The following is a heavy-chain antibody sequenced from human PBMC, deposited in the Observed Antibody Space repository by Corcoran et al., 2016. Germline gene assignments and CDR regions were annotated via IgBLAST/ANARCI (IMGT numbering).Heavy chain of an antibody. V-gene: IGHV3-53*01. D-gene: IGHD4-17*01. J-gene: IGHJ3*02. Sequence: EVQLVESGGGLSKPGRSLRLSCAVSGFVVSSNYMTWVRQAPGKGLEWVTVIDGGGNTYHADSVKGRFTITRENYKTTLFLQLNRLRVEDAAVYYCATRTTLPRWSAFDIWGQGTVVTVSS. CDR2: IDGGGNT. CDR3: ATRTTLPRWSAFDI. CDR1: GFVVSSNY.